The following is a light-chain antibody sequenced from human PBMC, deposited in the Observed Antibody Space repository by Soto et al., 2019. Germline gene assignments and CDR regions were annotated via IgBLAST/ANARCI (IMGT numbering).Light chain of an antibody. CDR3: QQYDNWPLT. CDR2: GAS. CDR1: QSINSN. Sequence: EIVMTQSPATLSVSPGESATLSCRASQSINSNLAWYQQKPGQAPRLLIYGASTRATGMPARFSGSGSGTEFTLIISSLQSEDFALYSCQQYDNWPLTFGPGTKVDIK. V-gene: IGKV3-15*01. J-gene: IGKJ3*01.